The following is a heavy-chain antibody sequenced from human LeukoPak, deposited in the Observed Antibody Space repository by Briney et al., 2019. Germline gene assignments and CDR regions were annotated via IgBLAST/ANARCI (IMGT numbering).Heavy chain of an antibody. CDR1: GYSISSGYY. D-gene: IGHD6-13*01. J-gene: IGHJ4*02. Sequence: SETPSLTCTVSGYSISSGYYWGWIRQPPGKGLEWIGSIYHSGSTYYNPSLKSRVTISVDTSKNQFSLKLSSVTAADTAVYYCARARRIAAAGPFDYWGQGTLVTVSS. V-gene: IGHV4-38-2*02. CDR2: IYHSGST. CDR3: ARARRIAAAGPFDY.